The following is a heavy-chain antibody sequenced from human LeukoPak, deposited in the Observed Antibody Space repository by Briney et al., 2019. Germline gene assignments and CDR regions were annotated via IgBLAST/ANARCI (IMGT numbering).Heavy chain of an antibody. V-gene: IGHV3-74*01. CDR1: GFTFSSYW. J-gene: IGHJ4*02. CDR2: INGDGSST. CDR3: AKQDIRSSAWYD. Sequence: GGSLRLSCAASGFTFSSYWMHWVRQAPGKGLVWVSRINGDGSSTFYADSVKGRFTISRDNSKNTLYLQMNSLRAEDTAVYYCAKQDIRSSAWYDWGQGTLVTVSS. D-gene: IGHD6-19*01.